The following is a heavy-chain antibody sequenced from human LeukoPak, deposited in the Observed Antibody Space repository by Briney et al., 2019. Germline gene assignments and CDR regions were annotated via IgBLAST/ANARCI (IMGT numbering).Heavy chain of an antibody. V-gene: IGHV1-69*01. CDR1: GGTFSSYA. J-gene: IGHJ4*02. D-gene: IGHD4-17*01. CDR2: IIPIFGTA. Sequence: SVKVSCKASGGTFSSYAISWVRQAPGQGLEWMGGIIPIFGTANYAQKLQGRVTITADESTSTAYMELSSLRSEDTAVYYCARDWGDYLSYPLYWGQGTLVTVSS. CDR3: ARDWGDYLSYPLY.